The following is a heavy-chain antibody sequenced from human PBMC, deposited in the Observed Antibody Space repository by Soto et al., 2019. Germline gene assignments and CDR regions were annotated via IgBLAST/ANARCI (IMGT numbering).Heavy chain of an antibody. CDR1: GGSISSYY. CDR3: ARSIAVAGTFYYYYYGMDV. D-gene: IGHD6-19*01. Sequence: QVQLQESGPGLVKPSETLSLTCTVSGGSISSYYWSWIRQPPGKGLEWIGYIYYSGSTNYNPSLKIRVTISVDTSKNQFSRKLSSVTAADTAVYYCARSIAVAGTFYYYYYGMDVWGQGTTVTVSS. CDR2: IYYSGST. J-gene: IGHJ6*02. V-gene: IGHV4-59*01.